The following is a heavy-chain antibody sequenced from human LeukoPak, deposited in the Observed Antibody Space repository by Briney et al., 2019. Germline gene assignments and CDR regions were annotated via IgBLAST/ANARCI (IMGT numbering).Heavy chain of an antibody. CDR3: ARFRRAQLLSFDC. D-gene: IGHD2-2*01. Sequence: PGGSLRLSCAASGFTFSSYSMNWVRQAPGKGLEWVSSISSSSSYIYYADSVKGRFTISRDNAKNSLYLQMNSLRAEDTAVYYCARFRRAQLLSFDCWGQGTLVTVSS. V-gene: IGHV3-21*01. CDR1: GFTFSSYS. J-gene: IGHJ4*02. CDR2: ISSSSSYI.